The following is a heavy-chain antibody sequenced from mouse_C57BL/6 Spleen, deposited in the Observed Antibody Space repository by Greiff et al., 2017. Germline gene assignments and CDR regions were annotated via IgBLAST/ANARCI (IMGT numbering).Heavy chain of an antibody. CDR3: ARHYYGSSLYAMDY. CDR2: IYPRSGNT. CDR1: GYTFTSYG. D-gene: IGHD1-1*01. V-gene: IGHV1-81*01. Sequence: QVQLKESGAELARPGASVKLSCKASGYTFTSYGISWVKQRTGQGLEWIGEIYPRSGNTYYNEKFKGKATLTADKSSSTAYMELRSLTSEDSAVYFCARHYYGSSLYAMDYWGQGTSVTVSS. J-gene: IGHJ4*01.